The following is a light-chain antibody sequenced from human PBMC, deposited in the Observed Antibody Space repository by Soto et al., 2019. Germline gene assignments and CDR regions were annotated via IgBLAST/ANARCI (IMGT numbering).Light chain of an antibody. V-gene: IGKV3-20*01. CDR3: QQYNNWPWT. CDR1: QSVSSIY. CDR2: GTS. Sequence: EIVLTQSPGTLSLSPGERATLSCRASQSVSSIYFAWYQQKPGQGPRLLIHGTSSRATGIPDRFSGSGSGTDFTLTISSLQSEDFAVYYCQQYNNWPWTFGQGTRLEIK. J-gene: IGKJ5*01.